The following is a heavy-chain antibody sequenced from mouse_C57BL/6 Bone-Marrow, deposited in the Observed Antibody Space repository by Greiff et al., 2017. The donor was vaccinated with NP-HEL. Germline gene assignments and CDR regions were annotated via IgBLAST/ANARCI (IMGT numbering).Heavy chain of an antibody. V-gene: IGHV1-4*01. CDR2: INPSSGYT. D-gene: IGHD1-1*01. CDR1: GYTFTSYT. Sequence: VNVVESGAELARPGASVKMSCKASGYTFTSYTMHWVKQRPGQGLEWIGYINPSSGYTKYNQKFKDKATLTADKSSSTAYMQLSSLTSEDSAVYYCARHQGLLRWYFDVWGTGTTVTVSS. J-gene: IGHJ1*03. CDR3: ARHQGLLRWYFDV.